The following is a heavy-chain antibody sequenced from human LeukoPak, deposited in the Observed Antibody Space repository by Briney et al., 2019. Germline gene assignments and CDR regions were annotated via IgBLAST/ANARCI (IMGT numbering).Heavy chain of an antibody. V-gene: IGHV3-11*03. CDR3: ARWFGSWSYYGY. CDR2: ISGSSSFT. D-gene: IGHD3-10*01. Sequence: GGSLRLSCAASGFTFSDYYMSWIRQAPGKGLEWVSYISGSSSFTKYADSVKGRFTISRDNAKNSLYLQMSSLRAEDTAVYYCARWFGSWSYYGYWGQGTLVTVSS. J-gene: IGHJ4*02. CDR1: GFTFSDYY.